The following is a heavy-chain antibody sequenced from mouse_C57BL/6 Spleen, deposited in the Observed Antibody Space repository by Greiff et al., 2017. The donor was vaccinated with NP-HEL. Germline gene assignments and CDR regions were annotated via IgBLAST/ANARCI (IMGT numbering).Heavy chain of an antibody. CDR3: ARNYYGGYYAKGY. V-gene: IGHV1-82*01. J-gene: IGHJ4*01. CDR2: IYPGDGDT. D-gene: IGHD1-1*01. Sequence: VQLQQSGPELVKPGASVKISCKASGYAFSSSWMNWVKQRPGKGLEWIGRIYPGDGDTNYNGKFKGKATLTADKSSSTAYMQLSSLTSEDSAVYFCARNYYGGYYAKGYWGQGTSVTVSS. CDR1: GYAFSSSW.